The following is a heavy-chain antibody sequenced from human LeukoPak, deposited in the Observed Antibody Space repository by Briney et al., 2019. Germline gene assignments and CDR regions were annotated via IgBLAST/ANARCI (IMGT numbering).Heavy chain of an antibody. CDR1: GFTFSSYA. D-gene: IGHD1-26*01. CDR3: ARAHVNSGSYRGAFDI. CDR2: ISDSGGST. V-gene: IGHV3-23*01. Sequence: GGSLRLSCAASGFTFSSYAMSWVRQAPGKGLEWVSVISDSGGSTYYADSVKGRFTISRDNAKNSLYLQMNSLRAEDTALCHCARAHVNSGSYRGAFDIWGQGTMVTVSS. J-gene: IGHJ3*02.